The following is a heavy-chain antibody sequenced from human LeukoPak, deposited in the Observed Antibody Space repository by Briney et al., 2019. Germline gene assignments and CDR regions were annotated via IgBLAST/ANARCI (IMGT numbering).Heavy chain of an antibody. D-gene: IGHD6-19*01. CDR1: GFTFSSHA. Sequence: PGKSLRLSCAASGFTFSSHAMPWVHQAPGKGLEWVAVIWYDGSNKYYADSVKGRFTISRDNSKNTLYLQMNSLRAEDTAVYYCARDLSGSSGWSGTFDYWGQGTLVTVSS. CDR3: ARDLSGSSGWSGTFDY. CDR2: IWYDGSNK. J-gene: IGHJ4*02. V-gene: IGHV3-33*01.